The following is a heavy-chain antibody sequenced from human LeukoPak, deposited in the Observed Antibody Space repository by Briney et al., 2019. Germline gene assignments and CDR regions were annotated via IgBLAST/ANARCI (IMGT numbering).Heavy chain of an antibody. CDR1: GFTFSSYA. Sequence: TGGSLRLSCAASGFTFSSYAMSWVRQAPGKGLEWGSAIGGSGDTTYYADSVKGRFAISRDYSKNTLYLQMNSLRAEDTAVYYCAKFHIVVVNGYFDYWGQGTLVTVSS. V-gene: IGHV3-23*01. CDR2: IGGSGDTT. D-gene: IGHD2-21*01. CDR3: AKFHIVVVNGYFDY. J-gene: IGHJ4*02.